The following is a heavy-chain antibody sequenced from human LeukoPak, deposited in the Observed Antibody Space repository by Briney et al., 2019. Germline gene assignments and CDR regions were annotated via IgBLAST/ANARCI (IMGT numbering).Heavy chain of an antibody. CDR3: ARDSDPLLHSRSWDLVDY. J-gene: IGHJ4*02. CDR2: IIPILGIA. V-gene: IGHV1-69*04. CDR1: GGTFSSYA. Sequence: ASVKVSCKASGGTFSSYAISWVRQAPGQGLEWMGRIIPILGIANYAQKFQGRVTMTRDTSTSTVYMELSSLRSEDTAVYYCARDSDPLLHSRSWDLVDYWGQGTLVTVSS. D-gene: IGHD6-13*01.